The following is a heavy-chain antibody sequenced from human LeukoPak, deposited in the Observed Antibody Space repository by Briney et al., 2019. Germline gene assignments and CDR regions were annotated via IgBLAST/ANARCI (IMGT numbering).Heavy chain of an antibody. D-gene: IGHD6-19*01. CDR1: GFIFSNYG. J-gene: IGHJ4*02. CDR3: AKINIAVAGTGY. V-gene: IGHV3-23*01. Sequence: GGSLRLSCEASGFIFSNYGINWVRQAPGKGLEWVSAISGSGGSTYYADSVKGRFTISRDNSKNTLYLQMNSLRAEDTAVYYCAKINIAVAGTGYWGQGTLVTVSS. CDR2: ISGSGGST.